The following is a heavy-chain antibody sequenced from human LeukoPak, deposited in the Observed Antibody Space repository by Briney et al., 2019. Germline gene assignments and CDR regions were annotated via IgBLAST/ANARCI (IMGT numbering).Heavy chain of an antibody. CDR3: VREGTSGNGDGYNSYDY. CDR1: GFTFSHFG. Sequence: PGGSLRLSCAATGFTFSHFGMHWVRQAPGKGLEWVAVIWYNGRNQYYRDSVKGRFTISRDSFKNTLHLQMNSLRVEDTAMYYCVREGTSGNGDGYNSYDYWGQGTLVTVSS. D-gene: IGHD5-24*01. V-gene: IGHV3-33*01. J-gene: IGHJ4*02. CDR2: IWYNGRNQ.